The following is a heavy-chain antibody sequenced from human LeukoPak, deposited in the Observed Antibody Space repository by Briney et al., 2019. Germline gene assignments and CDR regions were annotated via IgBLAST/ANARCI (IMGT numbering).Heavy chain of an antibody. CDR2: VNHSGRT. J-gene: IGHJ6*03. D-gene: IGHD3-10*01. CDR1: GRSFSGYY. Sequence: TPSEPLSLPCAVYGRSFSGYYWSWVRQPPGKGLEWMGEVNHSGRTSYNPSLKSRVTISADTSKNHVSLRKGPLTGADTAVYYCARGIRGVIITTNYYNMDVWGPGTTVSVSS. CDR3: ARGIRGVIITTNYYNMDV. V-gene: IGHV4-34*01.